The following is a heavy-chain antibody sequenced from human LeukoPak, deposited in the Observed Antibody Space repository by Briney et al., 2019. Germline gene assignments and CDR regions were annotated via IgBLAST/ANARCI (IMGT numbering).Heavy chain of an antibody. CDR2: LSSSGGST. D-gene: IGHD4-17*01. V-gene: IGHV3-23*01. CDR1: GFFFSNYD. J-gene: IGHJ4*02. CDR3: ARGVTVPTDF. Sequence: PGGSLRLSCGASGFFFSNYDMNGVRQAPGKGLEWVSGLSSSGGSTFYADSVKGRFTISRDNSKNTVYLQMNSLRGEDTAIYYCARGVTVPTDFWGQGTLVNVSS.